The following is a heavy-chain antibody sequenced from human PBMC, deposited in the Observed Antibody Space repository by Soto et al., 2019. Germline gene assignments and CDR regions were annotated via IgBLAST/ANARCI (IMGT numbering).Heavy chain of an antibody. V-gene: IGHV4-4*02. J-gene: IGHJ5*02. D-gene: IGHD5-12*01. CDR2: IYHSGST. CDR3: ARVSRVRGGYDP. Sequence: RSLTFAVSSGSISSSNWWSWVRQPPGKGLEWIGEIYHSGSTNYNPSLKSRVTISVDKSKNQFSLKLSSVTAADTAVYYCARVSRVRGGYDPWGQGTLVTVSS. CDR1: SGSISSSNW.